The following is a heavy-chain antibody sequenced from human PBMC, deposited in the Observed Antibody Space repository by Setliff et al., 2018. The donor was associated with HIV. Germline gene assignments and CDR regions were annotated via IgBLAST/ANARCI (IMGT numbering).Heavy chain of an antibody. CDR1: GGSISSYYY. CDR2: IYTSEST. CDR3: ARLEYYSDGNGYLQFYFDY. Sequence: PSETLSLTCTVSGGSISSYYYWSWIRQPAGKGLEWIGRIYTSESTNYNPSLKSRVTMSLDTSKTQYSLKLNSVTAADTAVYYCARLEYYSDGNGYLQFYFDYWGQGTLVTV. V-gene: IGHV4-4*07. D-gene: IGHD3-22*01. J-gene: IGHJ4*02.